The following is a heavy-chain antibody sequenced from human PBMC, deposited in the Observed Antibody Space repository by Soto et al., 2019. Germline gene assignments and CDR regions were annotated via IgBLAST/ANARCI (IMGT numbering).Heavy chain of an antibody. Sequence: QVQLVQSGAEVKKPGSSVKVSCKASGGTFSRYAISWVRQSPGQGLEWMGGVIPIFGTAKYAQNFQGRVTITADKSTHTAYMELSSLGSADKALYVCATFGASTWGGPAPTERAYQYYGMDVWGQGTTVTVSS. CDR1: GGTFSRYA. V-gene: IGHV1-69*06. J-gene: IGHJ6*02. D-gene: IGHD3-16*01. CDR3: ATFGASTWGGPAPTERAYQYYGMDV. CDR2: VIPIFGTA.